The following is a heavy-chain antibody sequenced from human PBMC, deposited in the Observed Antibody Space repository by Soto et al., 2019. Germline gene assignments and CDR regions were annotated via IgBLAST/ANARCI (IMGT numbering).Heavy chain of an antibody. CDR3: ARVGPSREVPYPFEY. J-gene: IGHJ4*02. V-gene: IGHV1-18*01. D-gene: IGHD1-26*01. CDR1: GYTFSTYG. CDR2: ISAYDRYT. Sequence: ASVKVSCKASGYTFSTYGISWVRQAPGQGLEWMGWISAYDRYTKYAERFQGKVTMTIDTSTNTACMALRRLRSGDTAMYFCARVGPSREVPYPFEYWGQGTLVTVSS.